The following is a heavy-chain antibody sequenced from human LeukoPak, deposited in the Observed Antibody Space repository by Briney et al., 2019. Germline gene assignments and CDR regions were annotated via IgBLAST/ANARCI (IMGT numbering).Heavy chain of an antibody. V-gene: IGHV3-23*01. CDR3: AKVLSGSQDY. CDR2: IGGGGEST. CDR1: GFTFSSYA. Sequence: GGSLRLSCAASGFTFSSYAMSWVRQAPGKGLEWVSTIGGGGESTYYADSVKGRFTISRDNSKNTVYLQMNSLRAEDTAVYYCAKVLSGSQDYWGQGTLVTVSS. D-gene: IGHD1-26*01. J-gene: IGHJ4*02.